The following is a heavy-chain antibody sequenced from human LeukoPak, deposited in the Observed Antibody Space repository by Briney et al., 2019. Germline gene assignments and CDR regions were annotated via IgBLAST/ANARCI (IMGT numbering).Heavy chain of an antibody. CDR3: ARENNDYGGKKAFDY. J-gene: IGHJ4*02. D-gene: IGHD4-23*01. V-gene: IGHV4-59*01. CDR2: ISYSGST. CDR1: GGSITSYY. Sequence: KPSETLSLTCTVSGGSITSYYWSWIRQPPGKGLEWIAYISYSGSTNSNPSLKSRVTMSVDTSKNQFSLKLSSVTAADTAVYYCARENNDYGGKKAFDYWGQGTLVTVSS.